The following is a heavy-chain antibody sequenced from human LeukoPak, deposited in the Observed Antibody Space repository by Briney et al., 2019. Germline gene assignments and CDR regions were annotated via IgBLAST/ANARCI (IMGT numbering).Heavy chain of an antibody. V-gene: IGHV4-59*07. J-gene: IGHJ3*02. CDR1: GGSISGYF. CDR3: ARTRGYGGNSPRAFDI. D-gene: IGHD4-23*01. Sequence: SDPLSLTCTVSGGSISGYFWSWVRQPPGKGVEWIACILYSGSTNYNPSLKSRVTISVDTSRNQFSLMLTSVTAADTAVYYCARTRGYGGNSPRAFDIWGQGTMVTVSS. CDR2: ILYSGST.